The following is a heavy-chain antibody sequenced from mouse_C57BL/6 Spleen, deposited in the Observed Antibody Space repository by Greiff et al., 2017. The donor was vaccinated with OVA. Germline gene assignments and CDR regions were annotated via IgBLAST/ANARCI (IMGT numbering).Heavy chain of an antibody. J-gene: IGHJ4*01. CDR1: GYAFSSSW. V-gene: IGHV1-82*01. D-gene: IGHD2-3*01. Sequence: VQLQQSGPELVKPGASVKISCKASGYAFSSSWMNWVKQRPGKGLEWIGRIYPGDGDTNYNGKFKGKATLTADKSSSTAYMQLSSLTSEDSAVYFCAREGDGYPYAMDYWGQGTSVTVSS. CDR2: IYPGDGDT. CDR3: AREGDGYPYAMDY.